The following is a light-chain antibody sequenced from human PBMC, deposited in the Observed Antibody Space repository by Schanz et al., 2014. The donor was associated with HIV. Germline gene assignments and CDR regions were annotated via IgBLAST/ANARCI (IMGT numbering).Light chain of an antibody. V-gene: IGKV1-5*03. CDR1: QTISSW. Sequence: DIQMTQSPSSLSASVGDRVAITCRASQTISSWLAWYQQKPGKAPKLLIYQASSLESGVPSRFSGSASGTDFTLTISRLQPEDVATYYCQKYNSAPLTFGGGTKVEI. CDR3: QKYNSAPLT. CDR2: QAS. J-gene: IGKJ4*01.